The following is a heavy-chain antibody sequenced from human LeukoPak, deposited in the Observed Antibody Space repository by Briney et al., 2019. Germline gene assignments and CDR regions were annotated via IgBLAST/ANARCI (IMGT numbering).Heavy chain of an antibody. CDR3: ARAKTGYYREAFDY. Sequence: KPGGSLRLSYAASGFTFSSYSMNWVRQAPGKGLEWVSSISSSSSYIYYADSVKGRFTISRDNAKNSLYLQMNSLRAEDTAVYYCARAKTGYYREAFDYWGQGTLVTVSS. J-gene: IGHJ4*02. CDR1: GFTFSSYS. CDR2: ISSSSSYI. D-gene: IGHD3-9*01. V-gene: IGHV3-21*01.